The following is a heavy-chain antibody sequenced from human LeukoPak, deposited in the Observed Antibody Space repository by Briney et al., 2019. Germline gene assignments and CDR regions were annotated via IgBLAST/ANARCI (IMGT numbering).Heavy chain of an antibody. D-gene: IGHD3-10*01. V-gene: IGHV3-23*01. CDR3: AKDHFLSGTPAGY. CDR2: ISGSGGST. Sequence: PGGSLRLSCAASGFTFSSYAMSWVRQAPGKGPEWVSAISGSGGSTYYADSVKGRFTISRDNSKNTLYLQMNSLRAEDTAVYYCAKDHFLSGTPAGYWGQGTLVTVSS. CDR1: GFTFSSYA. J-gene: IGHJ4*02.